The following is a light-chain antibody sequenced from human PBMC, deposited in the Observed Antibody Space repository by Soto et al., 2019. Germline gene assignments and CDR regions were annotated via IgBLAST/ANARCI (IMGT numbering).Light chain of an antibody. J-gene: IGLJ3*02. CDR1: SSNIGAGYD. Sequence: QSVLTQPPSVSGAPGQRVTISCTGSSSNIGAGYDVHWYQQLPGTAPKLLIYGNSNRPSEVPDRFSGSKSGTSASLAITGLQAEDEADYYCQSYDTSLRGVFGGGTKLTVL. CDR2: GNS. V-gene: IGLV1-40*01. CDR3: QSYDTSLRGV.